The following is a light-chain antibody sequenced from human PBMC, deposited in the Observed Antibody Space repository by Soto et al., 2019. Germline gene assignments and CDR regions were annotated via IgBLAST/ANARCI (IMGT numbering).Light chain of an antibody. V-gene: IGKV3-15*01. CDR2: GVS. CDR1: QSVSSN. J-gene: IGKJ1*01. CDR3: QHYNSYSEA. Sequence: EIVMTQSPATLSVSPGERATLSCRASQSVSSNLAWYQQKPGQAPRLLIYGVSTRATGVPSRFSGSGSGTEFTLTISSLQPDDFATYYCQHYNSYSEAFGQGT.